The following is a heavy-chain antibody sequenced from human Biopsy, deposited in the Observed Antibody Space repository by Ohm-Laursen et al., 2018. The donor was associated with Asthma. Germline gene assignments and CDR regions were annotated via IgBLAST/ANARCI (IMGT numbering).Heavy chain of an antibody. CDR2: ISFDGSNE. CDR1: GFTFSNYA. V-gene: IGHV3-30*18. CDR3: AKELFPGWELRRGPDS. D-gene: IGHD1-26*01. Sequence: SLRLSCAASGFTFSNYAMSWVRQAPGKGLEWVAVISFDGSNEDYADSVKGRFTISRDNSKNTLFLEMDSLRPEDTAVYYCAKELFPGWELRRGPDSWGQGTLVTVSS. J-gene: IGHJ4*02.